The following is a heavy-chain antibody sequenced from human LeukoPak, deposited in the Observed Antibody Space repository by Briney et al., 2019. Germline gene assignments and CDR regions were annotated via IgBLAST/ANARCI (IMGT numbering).Heavy chain of an antibody. CDR3: ARNGFGHTYDFWSGYGRDNWFDP. CDR2: MNPNSGNT. D-gene: IGHD3-3*01. Sequence: ASVKVSCKASGYTFTSYDINWVRQATGQVLEWMGWMNPNSGNTGYAQKFQGRVTITRNTSISTAYMELSSLRSEDTAVYYCARNGFGHTYDFWSGYGRDNWFDPWGQGTLVTVSS. V-gene: IGHV1-8*03. CDR1: GYTFTSYD. J-gene: IGHJ5*02.